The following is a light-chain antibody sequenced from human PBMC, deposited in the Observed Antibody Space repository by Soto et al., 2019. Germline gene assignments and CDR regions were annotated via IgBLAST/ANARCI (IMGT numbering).Light chain of an antibody. CDR1: SSDVGSYNL. CDR3: CSYAGSSTFYV. J-gene: IGLJ1*01. Sequence: QSALTQPACVSGSPGQSSTISCTGTSSDVGSYNLVSWYQQHPGKAPKLMIYEGSKRPSGVSNRFSGSKSGNTASLTISGLQAEDEADYYCCSYAGSSTFYVFGTGTKLTVL. V-gene: IGLV2-23*03. CDR2: EGS.